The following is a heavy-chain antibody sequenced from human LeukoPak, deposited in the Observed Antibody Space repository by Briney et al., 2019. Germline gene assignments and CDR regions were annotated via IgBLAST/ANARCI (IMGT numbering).Heavy chain of an antibody. CDR3: AISLGLSDTYWDF. D-gene: IGHD2-8*02. CDR2: IYPGDSDA. V-gene: IGHV5-51*01. J-gene: IGHJ4*02. CDR1: GYSFTTYW. Sequence: GESLKISCKASGYSFTTYWIGWVRQMPGKGLEWMGIIYPGDSDARYNPPFQGQVTISVDTSITTAHLQWSSLKASDTAIYYCAISLGLSDTYWDFWGQGTLVTVTS.